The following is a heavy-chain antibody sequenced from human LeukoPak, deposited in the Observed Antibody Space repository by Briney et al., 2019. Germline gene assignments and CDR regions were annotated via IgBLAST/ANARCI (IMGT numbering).Heavy chain of an antibody. J-gene: IGHJ4*02. CDR1: GGSISSYY. CDR3: ARVALDILTGRGFDY. CDR2: IYTSGST. D-gene: IGHD3-9*01. V-gene: IGHV4-4*07. Sequence: SETLSLTCTVSGGSISSYYWSWIRQPAGKGLEWIGRIYTSGSTNYNPSLKSRVTMSVDTSKNQFSLKLSSVTAADTAVYYCARVALDILTGRGFDYWGQGTLVTVSS.